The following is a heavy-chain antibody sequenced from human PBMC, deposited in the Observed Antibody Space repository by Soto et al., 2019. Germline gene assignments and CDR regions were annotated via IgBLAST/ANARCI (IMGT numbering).Heavy chain of an antibody. D-gene: IGHD3-9*01. Sequence: QVQLQQWGAGPLRPLETLSLTCGVSGGSFSGYYWAWIRQPPGKGLEWIGEINDRGSINYNPSLKSRVSISVDTSKNHYSLNLRSVTAADTAVYYRARESHDILTGPPWVWYFDLWGRGTLVTVSS. V-gene: IGHV4-34*01. CDR1: GGSFSGYY. J-gene: IGHJ2*01. CDR2: INDRGSI. CDR3: ARESHDILTGPPWVWYFDL.